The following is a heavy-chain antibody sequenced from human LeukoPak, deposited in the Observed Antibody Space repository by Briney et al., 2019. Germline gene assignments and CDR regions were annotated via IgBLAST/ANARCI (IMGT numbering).Heavy chain of an antibody. Sequence: SETLSLTCTVSGGSFSSYYWSWIRQPPGKGLEWIGYIYTSGSTNFNPSLKSRVTISVDTSKNQFSLKLSSVTAADTAVYYCARSHYYGSGSPYYYMDVWGKGTTVTVSS. D-gene: IGHD3-10*01. CDR2: IYTSGST. CDR3: ARSHYYGSGSPYYYMDV. J-gene: IGHJ6*03. CDR1: GGSFSSYY. V-gene: IGHV4-4*09.